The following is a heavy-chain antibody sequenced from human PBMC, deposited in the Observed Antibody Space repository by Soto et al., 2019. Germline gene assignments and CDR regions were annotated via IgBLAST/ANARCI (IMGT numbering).Heavy chain of an antibody. J-gene: IGHJ5*02. Sequence: GASVKVSCKASGGTFSSYTISWVRQAPGQGLEWMGRIIPILGIANYAQKFQGRVTITGDKSTSTAYMELSSLRSEDTAVYYCARGFPLWFDPWGQGTLVTAPQ. V-gene: IGHV1-69*02. CDR2: IIPILGIA. D-gene: IGHD3-16*02. CDR3: ARGFPLWFDP. CDR1: GGTFSSYT.